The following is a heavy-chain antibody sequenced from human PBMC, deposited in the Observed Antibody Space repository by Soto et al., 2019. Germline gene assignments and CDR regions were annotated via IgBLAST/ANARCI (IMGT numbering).Heavy chain of an antibody. V-gene: IGHV3-7*03. Sequence: EVQLVESGGGLVQPGGSLRLSCAASGFTFSSYWMSWVRQAPGKGLEWVANIKQDGSEKYYVDSVKGRFTISRDNAKNSLYLQMNSLRAEDTAVYYCARVNRGKGYSSSWYDRLSWWFDPWGQGTLVTVSS. CDR1: GFTFSSYW. CDR3: ARVNRGKGYSSSWYDRLSWWFDP. CDR2: IKQDGSEK. J-gene: IGHJ5*02. D-gene: IGHD6-13*01.